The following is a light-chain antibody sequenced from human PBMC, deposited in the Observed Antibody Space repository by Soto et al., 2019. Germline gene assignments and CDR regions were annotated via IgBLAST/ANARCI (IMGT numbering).Light chain of an antibody. CDR1: QSVSSSY. Sequence: VLRQTPDTLSLSPGERATHYNRESQSVSSSYLAWYQQKPGQAPRLLIYGASSRATGIPDRFSGSGSGTDFTLTISRLEPEDFAVYYCQQYGSSPLTFGRGTKVDIK. V-gene: IGKV3-20*01. CDR3: QQYGSSPLT. CDR2: GAS. J-gene: IGKJ4*02.